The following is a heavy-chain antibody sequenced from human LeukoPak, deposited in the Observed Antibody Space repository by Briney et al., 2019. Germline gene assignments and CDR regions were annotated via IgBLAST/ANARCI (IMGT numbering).Heavy chain of an antibody. CDR1: GFTFSSYA. V-gene: IGHV3-30-3*01. CDR3: ARDRRDIVVVPDQTLDY. CDR2: ISYDGSNK. Sequence: GGSLRLSCAASGFTFSSYAMHWVRQAPGKGLEWVAVISYDGSNKYYADSVKGRFTISRDNSKNTLYLQMNSLRAEDTAVYCCARDRRDIVVVPDQTLDYWGQGTLVTVPS. D-gene: IGHD2-2*01. J-gene: IGHJ4*02.